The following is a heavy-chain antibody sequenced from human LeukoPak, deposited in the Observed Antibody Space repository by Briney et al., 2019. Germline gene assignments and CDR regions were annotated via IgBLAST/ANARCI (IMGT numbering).Heavy chain of an antibody. CDR2: FHYSGNT. J-gene: IGHJ3*02. CDR3: VSLAPSGSWSAFDM. V-gene: IGHV4-39*01. D-gene: IGHD2-15*01. CDR1: GCSSSSSYY. Sequence: SETLSLTCIVSGCSSSSSYYWGWIRQPPGKGLEWIGSFHYSGNTYYNTSLKSGVTISVATSKNQVSLKLSSVTAADTAVYYCVSLAPSGSWSAFDMWGQGTMVTASS.